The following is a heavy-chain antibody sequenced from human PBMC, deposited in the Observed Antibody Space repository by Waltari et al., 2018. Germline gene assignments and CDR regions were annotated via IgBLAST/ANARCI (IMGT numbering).Heavy chain of an antibody. Sequence: EVQLVESGGGLVQPGGSLRLSCAASGFTFSTYWMHWFRQAPGKGLVWVSRINGAGSSTSYADSVKGRFTISRDNAKNTLYLQMNSLKAEDTAVYYCARGAEFRYYFDYWGQGTLVTVSS. V-gene: IGHV3-74*01. CDR1: GFTFSTYW. D-gene: IGHD3-10*01. CDR2: INGAGSST. J-gene: IGHJ4*02. CDR3: ARGAEFRYYFDY.